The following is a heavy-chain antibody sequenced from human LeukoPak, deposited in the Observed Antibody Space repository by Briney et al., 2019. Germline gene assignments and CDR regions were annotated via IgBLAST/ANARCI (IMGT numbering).Heavy chain of an antibody. CDR3: AGWFGELYAGYYFDY. D-gene: IGHD3-10*01. CDR1: GGTFSSYA. CDR2: IIPIFGTA. Sequence: ASVKVSCEASGGTFSSYAISWVRQAPGQGLEWMGGIIPIFGTANYAQKSQGRVTITADESTSTAYMELSSLRSEDTAVYYCAGWFGELYAGYYFDYWGQGTLVTVSS. V-gene: IGHV1-69*13. J-gene: IGHJ4*02.